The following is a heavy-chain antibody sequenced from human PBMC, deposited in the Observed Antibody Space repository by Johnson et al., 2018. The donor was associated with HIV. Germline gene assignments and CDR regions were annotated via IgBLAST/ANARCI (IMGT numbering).Heavy chain of an antibody. J-gene: IGHJ3*02. Sequence: LLVESGGGLVQPGGSLRLSCAASGFTVSSYAMSWVRLNPGKGLEWVSGIGGSGGRPYYPDSVKGRFTISRDNSKNTLYLQMNSLRAEDTALYYCARDDLDNSGHLMAFDMWGQGTMVTVSS. CDR2: IGGSGGRP. D-gene: IGHD1-26*01. V-gene: IGHV3-23*04. CDR1: GFTVSSYA. CDR3: ARDDLDNSGHLMAFDM.